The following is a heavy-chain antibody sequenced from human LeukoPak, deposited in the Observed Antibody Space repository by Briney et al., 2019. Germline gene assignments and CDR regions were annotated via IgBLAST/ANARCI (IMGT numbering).Heavy chain of an antibody. V-gene: IGHV3-23*01. CDR2: ISGSGGST. CDR1: GFTFSSYA. D-gene: IGHD2-21*01. Sequence: PGGSPRLSCAASGFTFSSYAMSWVRQAPGKGLEWVSAISGSGGSTYYADSVKGRFTISRDNSKNTLYLQMNSLRAEDTAVYYCAKDRTSGIVVVSPGTLWGQGTLVTVSS. CDR3: AKDRTSGIVVVSPGTL. J-gene: IGHJ4*02.